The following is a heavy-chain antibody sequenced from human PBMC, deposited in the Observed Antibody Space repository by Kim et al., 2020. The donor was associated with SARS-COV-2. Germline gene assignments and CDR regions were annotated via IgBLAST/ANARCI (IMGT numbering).Heavy chain of an antibody. Sequence: GGSLRLSCAASGFTFSSYAMHWVRQAPGKGLEWVAVISYDGSNKYYADSVKGRFTISRDNSKNTLYLQMNSLRAEDTAVYYCAREGGITMVGGVINNYYYYGMDVWGQGTTVTVSS. J-gene: IGHJ6*02. D-gene: IGHD3-10*01. V-gene: IGHV3-30*04. CDR3: AREGGITMVGGVINNYYYYGMDV. CDR1: GFTFSSYA. CDR2: ISYDGSNK.